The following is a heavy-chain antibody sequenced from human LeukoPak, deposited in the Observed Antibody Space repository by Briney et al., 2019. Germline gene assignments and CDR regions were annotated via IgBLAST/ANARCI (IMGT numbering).Heavy chain of an antibody. D-gene: IGHD2/OR15-2a*01. V-gene: IGHV4-39*01. Sequence: SETLSLTCTVSGGSISSSSYSRGWIRQPPGKVLEWIGSLSYTGSTYYNPSLKSRVTISVDTSKSQFFLKLTSVTAADTAVYYCAILYCISTTCWFDPWGQGTLVTVSS. J-gene: IGHJ5*02. CDR1: GGSISSSSYS. CDR2: LSYTGST. CDR3: AILYCISTTCWFDP.